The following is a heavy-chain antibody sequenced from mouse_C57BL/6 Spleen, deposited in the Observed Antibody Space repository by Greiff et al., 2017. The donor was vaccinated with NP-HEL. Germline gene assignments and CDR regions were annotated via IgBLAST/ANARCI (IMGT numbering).Heavy chain of an antibody. CDR3: ARSRGTVYYAMDY. CDR2: IYPGSGST. CDR1: GYTFTSYW. V-gene: IGHV1-55*01. D-gene: IGHD4-1*01. Sequence: QVQLQQPGAELVKPGASVKMSCKASGYTFTSYWITWVKQRPGQGLEWIGDIYPGSGSTNYNEKFKSKATLTVDTSSSTAYMQLSSLTSEDSAVYYCARSRGTVYYAMDYWGQGTSVTVSS. J-gene: IGHJ4*01.